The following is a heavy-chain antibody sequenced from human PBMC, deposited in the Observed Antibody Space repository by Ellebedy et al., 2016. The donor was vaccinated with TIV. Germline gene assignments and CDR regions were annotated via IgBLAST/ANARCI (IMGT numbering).Heavy chain of an antibody. CDR1: GFTFSNFD. V-gene: IGHV3-30*03. D-gene: IGHD2/OR15-2a*01. CDR3: TRGVLSGY. Sequence: GESLKISCAASGFTFSNFDMDWVRQAPGKGLEWVAVISHDGSLKFYADSVKGRFTISRDNSKNTVYLQMNSLRAEDTAVYYCTRGVLSGYWGQGTLVTVSS. CDR2: ISHDGSLK. J-gene: IGHJ4*02.